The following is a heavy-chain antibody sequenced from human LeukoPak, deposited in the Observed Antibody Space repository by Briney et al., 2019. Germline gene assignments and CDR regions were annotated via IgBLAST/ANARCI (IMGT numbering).Heavy chain of an antibody. V-gene: IGHV3-48*03. Sequence: PGGSLRLSCAASGFNYNNHEMNWVRQAPGKGLEWVAYISSSGSSVYYTDSVKGRFTISRDNAKNSLYLQMNSLRDEDTAVYYCARDDGAYYQHSVDVWGKGTTVTVSS. CDR3: ARDDGAYYQHSVDV. CDR1: GFNYNNHE. CDR2: ISSSGSSV. J-gene: IGHJ6*03. D-gene: IGHD3-10*01.